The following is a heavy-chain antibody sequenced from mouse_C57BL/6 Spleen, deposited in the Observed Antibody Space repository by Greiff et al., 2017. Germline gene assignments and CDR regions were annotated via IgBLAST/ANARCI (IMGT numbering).Heavy chain of an antibody. J-gene: IGHJ2*01. CDR2: IDPETGGT. CDR1: GYTFTDYE. Sequence: QVQLQQSGAELVRPGASVTLSCKASGYTFTDYEMHWVKQTPVHGLEWIGAIDPETGGTAYNQKFKGKAILTADKSSSTAYMELRSQTSEDSAVYYCTRERGYYFDYWGQGTTLTVSS. CDR3: TRERGYYFDY. V-gene: IGHV1-15*01.